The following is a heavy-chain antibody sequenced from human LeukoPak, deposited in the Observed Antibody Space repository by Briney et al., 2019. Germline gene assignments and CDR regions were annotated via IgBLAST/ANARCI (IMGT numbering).Heavy chain of an antibody. CDR2: ISSSSSYI. Sequence: GGSLRLSCAASGFTFSSYSMNWVRQAPGKGLEWVSSISSSSSYIYYADSVKGRFTISRDNAKNSLYLQMNSLGAEDTAVYYWARDPDSELDDYWGQGTLVTVSS. J-gene: IGHJ4*02. CDR1: GFTFSSYS. V-gene: IGHV3-21*01. CDR3: ARDPDSELDDY. D-gene: IGHD1-26*01.